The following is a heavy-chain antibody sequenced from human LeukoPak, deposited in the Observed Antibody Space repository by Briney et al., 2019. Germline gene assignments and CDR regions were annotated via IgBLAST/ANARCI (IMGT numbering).Heavy chain of an antibody. D-gene: IGHD4-17*01. CDR2: IKQDGSEK. Sequence: GGSLRLSCAASGFTFSSYWMNWARQAPGKGLEWVANIKQDGSEKYYVDSVKGRFTISRDNAKNSLYLQMNSLRAEDTAVYYCAGAYGDQDSFDYWGQGTLVTVSS. J-gene: IGHJ4*02. V-gene: IGHV3-7*03. CDR1: GFTFSSYW. CDR3: AGAYGDQDSFDY.